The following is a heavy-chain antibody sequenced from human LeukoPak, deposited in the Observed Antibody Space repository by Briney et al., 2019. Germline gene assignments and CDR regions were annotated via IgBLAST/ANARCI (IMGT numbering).Heavy chain of an antibody. V-gene: IGHV1-2*02. CDR1: GYPFTAYY. J-gene: IGHJ4*02. CDR2: IYPNNGGT. CDR3: ASGYTSVPG. Sequence: ASVKVSCKASGYPFTAYYIHWVRQAPGQGLEWMGWIYPNNGGTNYAQKFQGRVTMTRDTSISTAYMELSGLRSDDTAVYYCASGYTSVPGWGQGTLVTVSS. D-gene: IGHD3-16*02.